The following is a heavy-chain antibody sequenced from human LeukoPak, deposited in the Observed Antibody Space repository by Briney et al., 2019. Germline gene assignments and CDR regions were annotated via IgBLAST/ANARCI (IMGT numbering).Heavy chain of an antibody. Sequence: GGSLRLSCAASGFTFSDYYMSWIRQAPGKGLEWVSYISSSGSTIYYADSVKGRFTISRDNAKNSLYLQMNSLRAEDTAVYYCARDRNWGYYYYGMDVWGQGTTVTVSS. J-gene: IGHJ6*02. V-gene: IGHV3-11*01. D-gene: IGHD7-27*01. CDR3: ARDRNWGYYYYGMDV. CDR2: ISSSGSTI. CDR1: GFTFSDYY.